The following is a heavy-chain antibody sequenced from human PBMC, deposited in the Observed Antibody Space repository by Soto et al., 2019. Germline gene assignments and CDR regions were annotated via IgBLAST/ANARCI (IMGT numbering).Heavy chain of an antibody. CDR3: ARLYYYDSSGYPR. CDR1: GGSISSSNW. CDR2: IYHSGST. V-gene: IGHV4-4*02. D-gene: IGHD3-22*01. Sequence: SETLSLTCAVSGGSISSSNWWSWVRQPPGKGLEWIGEIYHSGSTNYNPSLKSRVTISVDKSKNQFSLKLSSVTAADTAVYYCARLYYYDSSGYPRWGQGTLVTVSS. J-gene: IGHJ4*02.